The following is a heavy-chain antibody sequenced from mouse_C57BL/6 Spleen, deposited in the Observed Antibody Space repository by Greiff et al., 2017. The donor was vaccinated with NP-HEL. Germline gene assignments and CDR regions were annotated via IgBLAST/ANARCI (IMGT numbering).Heavy chain of an antibody. CDR1: GYTFTSYW. CDR3: ASHYYGSSNWYFDG. J-gene: IGHJ1*03. Sequence: QVQLKQPGAELVMPGASVKLSCKASGYTFTSYWMHWVKQRPGQGLEWIGEIDPSDSYTNYNQKFKGKSTLTVDKSSSTAYMQLSSLTSEDSAVYYCASHYYGSSNWYFDGWGTGTTVTVSS. D-gene: IGHD1-1*01. CDR2: IDPSDSYT. V-gene: IGHV1-69*01.